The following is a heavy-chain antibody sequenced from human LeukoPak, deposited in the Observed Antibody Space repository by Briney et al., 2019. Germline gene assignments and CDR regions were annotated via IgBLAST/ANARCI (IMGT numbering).Heavy chain of an antibody. J-gene: IGHJ4*02. CDR1: GGSISSSSYY. D-gene: IGHD3-3*02. V-gene: IGHV4-39*01. CDR2: IYYSGST. CDR3: ARNPFLEWLSGYYFDY. Sequence: SETLSLTCTVSGGSISSSSYYWGWIRQPPGKGLEWIGSIYYSGSTYYNPSLKSRVTISVDTSKNQFSLKLSSVTAADTAVYYCARNPFLEWLSGYYFDYWGQGTLATVSS.